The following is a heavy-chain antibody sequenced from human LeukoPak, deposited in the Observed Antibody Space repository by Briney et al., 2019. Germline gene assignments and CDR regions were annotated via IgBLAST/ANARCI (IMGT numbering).Heavy chain of an antibody. CDR2: IGGSGTRT. D-gene: IGHD2-2*01. CDR1: GFTFTTYG. Sequence: GGSLRLSCSASGFTFTTYGMNWVRQAPGKGLEWVSGIGGSGTRTYYADSVKGRFTISRDNSKNTLYLQMNSLRAEDTAVYYCAKDRGPAAMWQQFDPWGQGTLVTVSS. CDR3: AKDRGPAAMWQQFDP. V-gene: IGHV3-23*01. J-gene: IGHJ5*02.